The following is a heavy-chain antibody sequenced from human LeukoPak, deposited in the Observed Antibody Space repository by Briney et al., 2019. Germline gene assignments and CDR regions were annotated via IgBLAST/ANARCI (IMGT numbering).Heavy chain of an antibody. J-gene: IGHJ3*02. CDR2: ISSSSSYI. CDR1: GFTFSSYS. D-gene: IGHD2-2*01. CDR3: ARGQVVPAAIDAFDI. V-gene: IGHV3-21*01. Sequence: PGGSLRLSCAASGFTFSSYSMNWVRQAPGKGLEWVSSISSSSSYIYYADSVKGRFTISRDNAKNSLYLQMNSLRAEDTAVYYCARGQVVPAAIDAFDIWGQGTMVTVSS.